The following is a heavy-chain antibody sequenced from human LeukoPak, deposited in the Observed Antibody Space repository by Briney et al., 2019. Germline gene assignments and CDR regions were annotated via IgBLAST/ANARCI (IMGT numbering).Heavy chain of an antibody. Sequence: SETLSLTCTVSGCSISSYDWSWIRQPPGKGLEWIGYIYYSGGTNYNPSLKSGLTISVETTKNQFSLKLSAVTAADTAVHYCARGGGYCSGGSCFPFDYWGQGTLVTVSS. D-gene: IGHD2-15*01. CDR3: ARGGGYCSGGSCFPFDY. J-gene: IGHJ4*02. CDR2: IYYSGGT. CDR1: GCSISSYD. V-gene: IGHV4-59*01.